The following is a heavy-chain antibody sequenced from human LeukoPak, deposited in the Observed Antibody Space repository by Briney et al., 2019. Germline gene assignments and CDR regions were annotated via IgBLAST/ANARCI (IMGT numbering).Heavy chain of an antibody. CDR3: ARLPARPYCSGGSCYFDY. CDR2: IYYSGST. J-gene: IGHJ4*02. V-gene: IGHV4-59*08. CDR1: GGSISSYY. D-gene: IGHD2-15*01. Sequence: SETLSLTCTVSGGSISSYYWSWIRQPPGKGLEWIGYIYYSGSTNYNPSLKSRVTISVDTSKNQFSLKLSSVTAADTAVYYCARLPARPYCSGGSCYFDYWGQGTLVTVSS.